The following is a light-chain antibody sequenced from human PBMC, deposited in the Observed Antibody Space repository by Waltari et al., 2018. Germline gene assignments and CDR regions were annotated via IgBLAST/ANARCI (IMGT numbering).Light chain of an antibody. CDR3: QQSYSTPLT. J-gene: IGKJ4*01. CDR1: QSISSY. CDR2: AAS. V-gene: IGKV1-39*01. Sequence: DIQMTQSPSSLSASVGDRVTITCRASQSISSYLNWYQQKPGKAPKLLIYAASSLQSGVPSRFSGSGSWTDFTLTISSLQPADFSPSYCQQSYSTPLTFGGGTKVEIK.